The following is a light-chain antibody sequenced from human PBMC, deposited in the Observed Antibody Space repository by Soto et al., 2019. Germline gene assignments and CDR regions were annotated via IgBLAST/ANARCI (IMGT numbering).Light chain of an antibody. J-gene: IGKJ1*01. CDR2: DAS. Sequence: DIQMTQSPSTLSASVGDRVTITCRASQSISSWLAWYQQKPGKAPNLLIYDASNVQSGVPPRFSGSGSGTEFTLTISSLQPEDFATYYCQQSYSTPQTFGQGTKVDIK. V-gene: IGKV1-5*01. CDR3: QQSYSTPQT. CDR1: QSISSW.